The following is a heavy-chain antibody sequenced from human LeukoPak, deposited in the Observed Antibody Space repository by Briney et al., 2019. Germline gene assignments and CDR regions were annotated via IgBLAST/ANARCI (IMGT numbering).Heavy chain of an antibody. CDR3: ARQIFDIAXAGGLNWFDP. J-gene: IGHJ5*02. CDR2: XXYSGGT. D-gene: IGHD6-19*01. Sequence: PSETLSLTCTVSGGSISSSSXXXXXXRQPPXXXXXXXXXXXYSGGTYYNPSLKXXXXXXVDTSKNQFSLKLSSVTAADTAVYYCARQIFDIAXAGGLNWFDPWGQGTLVTVSS. V-gene: IGHV4-39*01. CDR1: GGSISSSSXX.